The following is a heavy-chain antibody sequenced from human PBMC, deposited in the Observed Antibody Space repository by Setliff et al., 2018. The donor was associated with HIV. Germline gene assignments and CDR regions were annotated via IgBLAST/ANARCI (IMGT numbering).Heavy chain of an antibody. CDR2: IYYSGST. D-gene: IGHD3-10*01. J-gene: IGHJ4*02. CDR3: ARWHPPYGFWEEDY. V-gene: IGHV4-39*01. CDR1: GGSISSSSYY. Sequence: SETLSLTCTVSGGSISSSSYYWGWIRQPPGKGLEWIGSIYYSGSTYYNPPLKSRVTISVDTSKNQFSLTLSSVTAADTAVYYCARWHPPYGFWEEDYWGQGTQVTVSS.